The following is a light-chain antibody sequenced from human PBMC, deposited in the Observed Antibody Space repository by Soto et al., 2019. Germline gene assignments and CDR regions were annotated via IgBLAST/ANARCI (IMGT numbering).Light chain of an antibody. J-gene: IGLJ1*01. V-gene: IGLV2-14*01. Sequence: QSALTQPASVSGSPGQSITISCTGTSSDVGGYNYVSWYQHHPGKAPKLMIYEVSNRPSGVSNRFSGSKSGNTASLTIPGLQAEDEAEYYCTSYTSSSTHVFGTGTKVTVL. CDR2: EVS. CDR3: TSYTSSSTHV. CDR1: SSDVGGYNY.